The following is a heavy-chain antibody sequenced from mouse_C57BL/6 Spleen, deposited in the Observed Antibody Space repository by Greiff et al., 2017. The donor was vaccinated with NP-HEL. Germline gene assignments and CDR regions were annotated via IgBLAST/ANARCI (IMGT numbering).Heavy chain of an antibody. CDR2: INPNNGGT. V-gene: IGHV1-18*01. J-gene: IGHJ4*01. CDR3: ARPTVAPSAMDY. Sequence: EVQLQQSGPELVKPGASVKIPCKASGYTFTDYNMDWVKQSHGKSLEWIGDINPNNGGTIYNQKFKGKATLTVDKSSSTAYMELRSLTSEDTAVYYCARPTVAPSAMDYWGQGTSVTVAS. CDR1: GYTFTDYN. D-gene: IGHD1-1*01.